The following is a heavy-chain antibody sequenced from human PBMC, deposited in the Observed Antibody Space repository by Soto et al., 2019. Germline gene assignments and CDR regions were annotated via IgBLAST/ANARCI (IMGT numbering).Heavy chain of an antibody. J-gene: IGHJ4*02. CDR2: IKSKTDGGTA. Sequence: EVQLVESGGGLVKPGGSLRLSCAASGFTFTNAWMNWVRQAPGKGLEWVGRIKSKTDGGTADYAAPVKGRFTISRADSKNTLYLQMNSLKTEDTAVYYCTTDHWAIFGVGALTSRHVDYWGQGNLVTVSS. D-gene: IGHD3-3*01. V-gene: IGHV3-15*01. CDR1: GFTFTNAW. CDR3: TTDHWAIFGVGALTSRHVDY.